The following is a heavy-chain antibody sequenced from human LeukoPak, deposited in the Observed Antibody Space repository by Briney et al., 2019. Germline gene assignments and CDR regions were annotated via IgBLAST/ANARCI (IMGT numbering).Heavy chain of an antibody. D-gene: IGHD2-8*01. J-gene: IGHJ5*01. V-gene: IGHV1-2*02. Sequence: ASVKVSCKASGYTFIDYYINWVRQAPGQGLEWMGWISPNSGVTNYAQKFQGRVTMTRDTSVSTAYMELTSLTSDDTAVYYCARWGGVQFDSWCQGTLVTVSS. CDR2: ISPNSGVT. CDR3: ARWGGVQFDS. CDR1: GYTFIDYY.